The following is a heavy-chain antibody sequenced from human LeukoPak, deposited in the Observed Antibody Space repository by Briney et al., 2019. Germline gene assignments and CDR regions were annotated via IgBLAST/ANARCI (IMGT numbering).Heavy chain of an antibody. V-gene: IGHV3-48*01. CDR1: GFTFSSYS. CDR3: ARGKGYSSTWPTPFDY. CDR2: ISSSSSTI. D-gene: IGHD6-13*01. J-gene: IGHJ4*02. Sequence: GGSLRLSCAASGFTFSSYSMNWVRQAPGKGLEWVSHISSSSSTIYYADSVRGRFTVSRDNAKNSLHLQVNSLRAEDTAVYYCARGKGYSSTWPTPFDYWGQGTLVTVSS.